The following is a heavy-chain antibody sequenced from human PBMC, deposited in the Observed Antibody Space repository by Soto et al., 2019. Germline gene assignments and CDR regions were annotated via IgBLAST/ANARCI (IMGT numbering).Heavy chain of an antibody. J-gene: IGHJ5*02. CDR2: IYYSGST. Sequence: SETLSLTCTVSGGSISSSSYYWGWIRQPPGKGLEWIGSIYYSGSTYYNPSLKSRVTISVDTSKNQFSLKLSSVTAADTAVYYCARNLRFLEWLSLDNWFDPWGQGTLVTVSS. CDR3: ARNLRFLEWLSLDNWFDP. D-gene: IGHD3-3*01. V-gene: IGHV4-39*01. CDR1: GGSISSSSYY.